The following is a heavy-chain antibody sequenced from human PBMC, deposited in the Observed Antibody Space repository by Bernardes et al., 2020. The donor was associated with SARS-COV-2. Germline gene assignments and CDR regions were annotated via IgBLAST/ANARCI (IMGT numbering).Heavy chain of an antibody. CDR2: ISYDETKK. Sequence: GGSLRLSCVGSGFTLNNYGMNWVRQAPGKGLEWVAIISYDETKKYYADSVKGRFTISRDHSKNTVYLQMDSLRSADTALAFCATTLITFGAPDDYWGQGTQVPVSS. CDR3: ATTLITFGAPDDY. V-gene: IGHV3-30*03. D-gene: IGHD3-3*01. CDR1: GFTLNNYG. J-gene: IGHJ4*02.